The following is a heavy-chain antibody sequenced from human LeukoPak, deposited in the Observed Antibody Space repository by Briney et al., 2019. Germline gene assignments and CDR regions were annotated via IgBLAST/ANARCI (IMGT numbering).Heavy chain of an antibody. CDR1: GGSFSGYY. CDR2: INHSGST. Sequence: SETLSLSCAVYGGSFSGYYWSWIRQPPGKGLEWIGEINHSGSTNYNPSLKSRVTISVDTSKNQFSLKLSSVTAADTAVYYCARSTSLLWFGEGYFDYWGQGTLVTVSS. V-gene: IGHV4-34*01. J-gene: IGHJ4*02. CDR3: ARSTSLLWFGEGYFDY. D-gene: IGHD3-10*01.